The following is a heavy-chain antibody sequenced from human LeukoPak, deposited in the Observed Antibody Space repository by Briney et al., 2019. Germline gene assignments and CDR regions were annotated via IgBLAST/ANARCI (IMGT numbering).Heavy chain of an antibody. Sequence: SETLSLTCTVSGGSISSYYWSWIRQPPGKGLEWIGHIYYSGSTNYNPSLKSRVTISVDTSKNQFSLKLSSVTAADTAVYYCARVPYGDYEDAFDIWGQGTMVTVSS. V-gene: IGHV4-59*01. CDR3: ARVPYGDYEDAFDI. CDR1: GGSISSYY. CDR2: IYYSGST. D-gene: IGHD4-17*01. J-gene: IGHJ3*02.